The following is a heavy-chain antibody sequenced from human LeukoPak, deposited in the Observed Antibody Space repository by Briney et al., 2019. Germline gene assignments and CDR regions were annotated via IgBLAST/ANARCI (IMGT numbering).Heavy chain of an antibody. CDR2: IRYDGSNK. J-gene: IGHJ4*02. V-gene: IGHV3-30*02. CDR1: GFTFSSYG. CDR3: ARDTRYSSNWILDY. Sequence: GGSLRLSCAASGFTFSSYGMHWVRQAPGKGLEWVAFIRYDGSNKYYADSVKGRFTISRDNSKNTLYLQMNSLRAEDTAVYYCARDTRYSSNWILDYWGQGTLVTVSS. D-gene: IGHD6-13*01.